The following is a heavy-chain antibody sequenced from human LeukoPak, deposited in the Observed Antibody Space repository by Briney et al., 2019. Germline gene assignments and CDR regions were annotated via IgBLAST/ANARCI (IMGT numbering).Heavy chain of an antibody. D-gene: IGHD3-10*01. CDR3: ARDLGFGELGNFDY. J-gene: IGHJ4*02. Sequence: PGGSLRLSCAASGFTFSSYGMHWVRQAPGKGLEWVAVIWYDGSNKYYADSVKGRFTISRDNSKNTLYLQMNSLRAEDTAVYYCARDLGFGELGNFDYWGQGTLVTVSS. CDR2: IWYDGSNK. CDR1: GFTFSSYG. V-gene: IGHV3-33*01.